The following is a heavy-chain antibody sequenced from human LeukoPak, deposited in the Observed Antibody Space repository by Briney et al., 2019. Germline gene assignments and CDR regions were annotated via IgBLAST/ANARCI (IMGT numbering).Heavy chain of an antibody. CDR2: IYHSGST. Sequence: SETLSLTCAVSGYSIISGDYWGWIRQPPGKGLEWIGSIYHSGSTYYNPSLKSRVTISVDTSKNQFSLNLSSVTAADTALYYCPRSKGSFCSGPKCHPFDIWGQGEMVTVSS. V-gene: IGHV4-38-2*01. J-gene: IGHJ3*02. CDR3: PRSKGSFCSGPKCHPFDI. CDR1: GYSIISGDY. D-gene: IGHD3-3*01.